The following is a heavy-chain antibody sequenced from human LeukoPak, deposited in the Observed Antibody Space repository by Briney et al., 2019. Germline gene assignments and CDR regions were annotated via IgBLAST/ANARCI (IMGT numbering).Heavy chain of an antibody. CDR1: GYTFTDYE. CDR2: TNPSSRNR. J-gene: IGHJ4*02. V-gene: IGHV1-8*01. D-gene: IGHD5-18*01. CDR3: ARNPSRSDTYFDL. Sequence: ASVKVPCKASGYTFTDYEINWVRQASGQGLEWMGWTNPSSRNRAYAPKFEGRVTMTTDTSTSRAYTELRSLTSEDTAVYYCARNPSRSDTYFDLWGQGTLVTVSS.